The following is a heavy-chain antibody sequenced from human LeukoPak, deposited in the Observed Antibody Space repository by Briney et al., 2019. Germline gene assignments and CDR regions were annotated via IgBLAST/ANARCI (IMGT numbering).Heavy chain of an antibody. J-gene: IGHJ4*02. CDR1: GYTFTSYY. D-gene: IGHD3-22*01. Sequence: GASVKVSCKASGYTFTSYYMHWVRQAPGQGLEWMGIINPSGGSTSYAQKFQGRVTMTRDTSTSTVYMELSSLRSEETAVYYCARDWGGSGYGGRGFDYWGQGTLVTVSS. CDR3: ARDWGGSGYGGRGFDY. CDR2: INPSGGST. V-gene: IGHV1-46*01.